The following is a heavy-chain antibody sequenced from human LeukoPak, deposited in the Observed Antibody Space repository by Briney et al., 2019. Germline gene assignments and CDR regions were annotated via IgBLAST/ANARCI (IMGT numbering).Heavy chain of an antibody. J-gene: IGHJ4*02. D-gene: IGHD2-2*01. Sequence: GASVKVSCKASGGTFISYAISWVRQAPGQGLEWMGGIIPIFGTANYAQKFQGRVTITADESTSTAYMELSSLRSEDTAVYYCARPRGYCSSTSCFHFDYWGQGTLVTVSS. V-gene: IGHV1-69*13. CDR3: ARPRGYCSSTSCFHFDY. CDR1: GGTFISYA. CDR2: IIPIFGTA.